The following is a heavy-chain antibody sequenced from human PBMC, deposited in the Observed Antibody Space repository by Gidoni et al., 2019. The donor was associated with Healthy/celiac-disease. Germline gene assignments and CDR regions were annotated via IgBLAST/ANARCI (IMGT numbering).Heavy chain of an antibody. D-gene: IGHD3-22*01. CDR2: IKSKTDGGTT. V-gene: IGHV3-15*01. Sequence: EVQLVESGGGLVKPGGSLRLSCAASGFTFSTAWMSWVRQAPGKGLEWVGRIKSKTDGGTTDYAAPVKGRFTISRDDSKNTLYLQMNSLKTEDTAVYYCTTDLLSNYYDSSGYYPADYWGQGTLVTVSS. CDR1: GFTFSTAW. CDR3: TTDLLSNYYDSSGYYPADY. J-gene: IGHJ4*02.